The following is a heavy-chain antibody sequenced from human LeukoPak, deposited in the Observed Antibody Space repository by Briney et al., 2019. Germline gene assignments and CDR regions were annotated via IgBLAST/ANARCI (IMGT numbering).Heavy chain of an antibody. CDR3: AKKAPYSGSYSLDY. D-gene: IGHD1-26*01. CDR2: IYYSGST. CDR1: GGSISSYY. J-gene: IGHJ4*02. Sequence: SETLSLTCTVSGGSISSYYWSWIRQPPGKGLEWIGYIYYSGSTNYNPPLKSRVTISVDTSKNQFSLKLSSVTAAHTAVYYCAKKAPYSGSYSLDYWGQGTLVTVSS. V-gene: IGHV4-59*01.